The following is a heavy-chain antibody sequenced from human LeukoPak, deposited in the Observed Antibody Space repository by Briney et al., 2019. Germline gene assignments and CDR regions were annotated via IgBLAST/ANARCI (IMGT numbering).Heavy chain of an antibody. V-gene: IGHV4-59*08. CDR3: ARLNFWGGSYLGLDY. CDR2: IYYSGST. D-gene: IGHD1-26*01. J-gene: IGHJ4*02. Sequence: SETLSLTCTVSGGSISSYYWSWIRQPPGKGLEWVGYIYYSGSTNYNPSLKSRVTISVDTSKNQFSLKLSSVTAADTAVYYCARLNFWGGSYLGLDYWGQGTLVTVSS. CDR1: GGSISSYY.